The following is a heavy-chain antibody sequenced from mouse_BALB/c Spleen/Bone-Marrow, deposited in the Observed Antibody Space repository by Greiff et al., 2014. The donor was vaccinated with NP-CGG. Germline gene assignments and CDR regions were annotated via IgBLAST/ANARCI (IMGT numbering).Heavy chain of an antibody. V-gene: IGHV2-6-2*01. CDR2: IWSDGTT. CDR3: ARHERGYPYAMDY. J-gene: IGHJ4*01. CDR1: GFSLTLYG. D-gene: IGHD2-2*01. Sequence: QVQLQQSGPDLVAPSQSLSITCTVSGFSLTLYGVHWVRQSPGKGLEWLVVIWSDGTTTYNSALKSRLSISKDNSKSQVFLKLNSLQTDDTAMYYCARHERGYPYAMDYWGQGTPVTVSS.